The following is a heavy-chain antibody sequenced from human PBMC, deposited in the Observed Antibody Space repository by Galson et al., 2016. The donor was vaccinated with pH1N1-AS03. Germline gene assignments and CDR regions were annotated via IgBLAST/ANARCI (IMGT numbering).Heavy chain of an antibody. J-gene: IGHJ4*02. CDR1: GFTFSSYA. V-gene: IGHV3-64*01. Sequence: SLRLSCAASGFTFSSYAMYWVRQAPGKGLEYVSAISGNGVSTYYANSVKGRFTISRDNSKNTLYLQMGSLRGEDMAVYYCARGPVSYSNYWFPPPDYWGQGTLVTVSS. D-gene: IGHD6-13*01. CDR2: ISGNGVST. CDR3: ARGPVSYSNYWFPPPDY.